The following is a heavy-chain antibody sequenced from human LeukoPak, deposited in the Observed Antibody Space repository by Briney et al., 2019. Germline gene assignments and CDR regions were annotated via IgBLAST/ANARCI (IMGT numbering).Heavy chain of an antibody. D-gene: IGHD6-19*01. Sequence: GGSLRLSCAASGFTFSSYAMSWVRQAPGKGLEWVSAISGSGGSTYYADSVKGRFTISRDNSKNTLYLQMNSLRAEDTAVYYCAKGQWPRNYHGMDVWGQGTTVTVSS. CDR2: ISGSGGST. V-gene: IGHV3-23*01. CDR3: AKGQWPRNYHGMDV. J-gene: IGHJ6*02. CDR1: GFTFSSYA.